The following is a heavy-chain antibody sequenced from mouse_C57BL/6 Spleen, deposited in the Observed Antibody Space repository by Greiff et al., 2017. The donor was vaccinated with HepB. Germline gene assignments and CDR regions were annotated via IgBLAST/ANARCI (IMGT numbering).Heavy chain of an antibody. Sequence: QVQLQQPGAELVKPGASVKLSCKASGYTFTSYWMHWVKQRPGQGLEWIGMIHPNSGSTNYNEKFKSKATLTVDKSSSTAYMQLSSLTSEDSAVYYCARHSYGSSFFDYWGQGTTLTVSS. V-gene: IGHV1-64*01. CDR3: ARHSYGSSFFDY. CDR1: GYTFTSYW. CDR2: IHPNSGST. D-gene: IGHD1-1*01. J-gene: IGHJ2*01.